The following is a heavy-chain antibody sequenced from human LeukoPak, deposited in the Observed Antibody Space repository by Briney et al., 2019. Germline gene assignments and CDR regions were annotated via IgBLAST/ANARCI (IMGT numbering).Heavy chain of an antibody. D-gene: IGHD4-4*01. Sequence: PGRSLRLSCAASGFTFSSYGMHWVRQAPGKGLEWVAVISYDGSNKYYADSVKGRLTISRDNSKNTLYLQMNSLRAEDTAVYYCAKAISNQASYWGQGTLVTVSS. V-gene: IGHV3-30*18. CDR1: GFTFSSYG. CDR3: AKAISNQASY. CDR2: ISYDGSNK. J-gene: IGHJ4*02.